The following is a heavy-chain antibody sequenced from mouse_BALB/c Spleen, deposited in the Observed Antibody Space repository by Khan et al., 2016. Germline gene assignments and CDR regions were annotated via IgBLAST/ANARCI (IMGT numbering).Heavy chain of an antibody. J-gene: IGHJ3*01. V-gene: IGHV1S34*01. Sequence: LVKTGASVKISCKASGYSFTGYYIHWVKQSHGKSLEWIGYISCYNGATSYNQKFKGKATFTVDTSSSTAYMQFNSLTSEDSAVYYCTRGEDSSGYWFDYWGQGTLVTVSA. CDR3: TRGEDSSGYWFDY. CDR2: ISCYNGAT. CDR1: GYSFTGYY. D-gene: IGHD3-2*01.